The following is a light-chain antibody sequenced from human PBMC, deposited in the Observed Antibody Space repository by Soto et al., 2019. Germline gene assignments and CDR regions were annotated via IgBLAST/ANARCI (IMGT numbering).Light chain of an antibody. CDR3: QQYINGYT. V-gene: IGKV3-15*01. Sequence: EVVMTQSPATLSVFPGERVTLSCRARQSVSSSLAWYQQKPGQAPRLLIYSASTRATGIPARFSGSGSGTEFTLTISSLESEDFAVYYCQQYINGYTFGQGTKLEIK. CDR1: QSVSSS. J-gene: IGKJ2*01. CDR2: SAS.